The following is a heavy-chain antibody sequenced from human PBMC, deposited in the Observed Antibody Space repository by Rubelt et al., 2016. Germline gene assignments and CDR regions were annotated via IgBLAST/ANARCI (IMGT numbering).Heavy chain of an antibody. CDR2: IYYSGSP. Sequence: QVQLQQWGAGLLKPSETLSLTCAVYGGSFSGYYWSWLRQPPGKGLEWIGSIYYSGSPYYNPSLKSRVTISVDTSKNQFSRKLSSVTAADTAVYYWASDLWFGELSAFDIWGQGTMVTVSS. CDR1: GGSFSGYY. V-gene: IGHV4-34*01. CDR3: ASDLWFGELSAFDI. D-gene: IGHD3-10*01. J-gene: IGHJ3*02.